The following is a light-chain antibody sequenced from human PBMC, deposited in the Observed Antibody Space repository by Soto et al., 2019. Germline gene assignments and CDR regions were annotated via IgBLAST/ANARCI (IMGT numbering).Light chain of an antibody. J-gene: IGLJ1*01. CDR1: SXNVGSYDY. CDR2: EVT. CDR3: SSFVGVNSYV. Sequence: QSALAQPPSASGSPGQSITISCAGTSXNVGSYDYVSWYRQHPGQAPKLLIYEVTKRPSGVPDRFSGSKSGNTASLTVSGLQAEDEADYYCSSFVGVNSYVFGTGTKVTVL. V-gene: IGLV2-8*01.